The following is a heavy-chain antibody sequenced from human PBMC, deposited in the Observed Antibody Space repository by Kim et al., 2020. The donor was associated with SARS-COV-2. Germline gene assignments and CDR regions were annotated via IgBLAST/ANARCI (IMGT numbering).Heavy chain of an antibody. CDR2: ICYSGST. V-gene: IGHV4-59*01. Sequence: SETLSLTCTVSGGSISSYYWSWIRQPPRKGLELIGYICYSGSTNSNPSLKSRVTISVYTSKNQFSLKLSSVTAADTAVYYCARGGDGYNMPHVFDYWGQGTLVTVSS. CDR3: ARGGDGYNMPHVFDY. J-gene: IGHJ4*02. CDR1: GGSISSYY. D-gene: IGHD5-12*01.